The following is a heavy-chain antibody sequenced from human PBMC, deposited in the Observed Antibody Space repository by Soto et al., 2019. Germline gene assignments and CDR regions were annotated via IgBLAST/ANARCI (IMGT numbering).Heavy chain of an antibody. CDR1: GFTFSSYA. CDR2: IISGGGST. Sequence: PGGSLRLSCSASGFTFSSYAMHWFRQAPGKGLEYVSSIISGGGSTYHADSVKGRFTISRDNSKNTLHLQMSTLRTEDTAVYYCVKGQSQDYAYSVIDVWGQGTTVTVSS. D-gene: IGHD3-16*01. V-gene: IGHV3-64D*08. CDR3: VKGQSQDYAYSVIDV. J-gene: IGHJ6*02.